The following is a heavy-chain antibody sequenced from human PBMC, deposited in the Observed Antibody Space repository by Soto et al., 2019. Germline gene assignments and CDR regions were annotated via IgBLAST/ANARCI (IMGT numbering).Heavy chain of an antibody. Sequence: QVQLVESGGGVVQPGRSLRLSCAASGFTFSSYGMHWVRQAPVKGLEWVAVISYDGINKYYADSVKGRFTISRDNSKNTLYLQMNSLRAEDTAVYYCAKILQLGDYAYYYYGMDVWGQGTTVTVSS. CDR2: ISYDGINK. J-gene: IGHJ6*02. V-gene: IGHV3-30*18. CDR3: AKILQLGDYAYYYYGMDV. CDR1: GFTFSSYG. D-gene: IGHD4-17*01.